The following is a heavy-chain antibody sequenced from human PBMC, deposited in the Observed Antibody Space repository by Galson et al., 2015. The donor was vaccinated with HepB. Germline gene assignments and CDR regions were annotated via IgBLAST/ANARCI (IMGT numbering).Heavy chain of an antibody. V-gene: IGHV3-21*01. Sequence: SLRLSCAASGFTFSRYAIDWVRQAPGKGLEWVACISSSSRYIYYADSEKGRFTISRDNAKNSLYLQMNSLRAEDTAVYYCARDPGGEYFDYWGQGTLVTVSS. CDR3: ARDPGGEYFDY. CDR1: GFTFSRYA. CDR2: ISSSSRYI. D-gene: IGHD6-25*01. J-gene: IGHJ4*02.